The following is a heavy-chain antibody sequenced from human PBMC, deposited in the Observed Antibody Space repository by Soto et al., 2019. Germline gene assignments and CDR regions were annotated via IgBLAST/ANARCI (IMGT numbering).Heavy chain of an antibody. CDR1: GFTVTSCV. J-gene: IGHJ1*01. CDR2: ISGTGSNI. V-gene: IGHV3-23*01. CDR3: AKGGPSSGWYEFVL. Sequence: GGSLRLSCAASGFTVTSCVMAWVRRAPGKGLEWVSTISGTGSNIYYADSVKGRFTISRDSSKKNVYLQMNSLRVDDTAVYYCAKGGPSSGWYEFVLWGQGPWITVSS. D-gene: IGHD6-19*01.